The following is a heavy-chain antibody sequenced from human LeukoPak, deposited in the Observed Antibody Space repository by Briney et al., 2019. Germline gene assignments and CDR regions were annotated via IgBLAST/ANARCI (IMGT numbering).Heavy chain of an antibody. CDR2: IWYDGSNK. D-gene: IGHD5-24*01. CDR3: ARDQVGYKLYYYGMDV. V-gene: IGHV3-33*01. J-gene: IGHJ6*02. Sequence: GGSLRPSCAASGFTFSSYGMHWVRQAPGKGLEWVAVIWYDGSNKYYADSVKGRFTISRDNSKNTLYLQMNSLRAEDTAVYYCARDQVGYKLYYYGMDVWGQGTTVTVSS. CDR1: GFTFSSYG.